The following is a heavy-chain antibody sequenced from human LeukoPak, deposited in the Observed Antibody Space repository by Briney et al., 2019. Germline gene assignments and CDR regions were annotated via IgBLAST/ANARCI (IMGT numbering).Heavy chain of an antibody. V-gene: IGHV6-1*01. CDR1: GDSVSTKSAG. CDR3: ARDGYASTWYVFDY. J-gene: IGHJ4*02. Sequence: PSQTLSLTCAISGDSVSTKSAGWNWIRQSPSRGLEWLGRTFYNSNWYNNYAASVKSRITINPDTSKNQFSLQLNSVTPEDTAVYYCARDGYASTWYVFDYWGQGSLVTVSP. D-gene: IGHD6-13*01. CDR2: TFYNSNWYN.